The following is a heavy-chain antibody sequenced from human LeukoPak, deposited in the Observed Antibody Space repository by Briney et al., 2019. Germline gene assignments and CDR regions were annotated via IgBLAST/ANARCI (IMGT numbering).Heavy chain of an antibody. CDR3: ARDRRVVPAAFDY. V-gene: IGHV3-21*01. D-gene: IGHD2-2*01. CDR1: GFTFSSYS. CDR2: ISSSSSYI. Sequence: PGGSLILSCAASGFTFSSYSMNWVRQAPGKGLEWVSSISSSSSYIYYADSVKGRFTISRDNAKNSLYLQMNSLRAEDTAVYYCARDRRVVPAAFDYWGQGTLVTVSS. J-gene: IGHJ4*02.